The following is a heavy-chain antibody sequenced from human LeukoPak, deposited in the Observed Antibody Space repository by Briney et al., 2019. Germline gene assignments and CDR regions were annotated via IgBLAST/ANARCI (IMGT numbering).Heavy chain of an antibody. CDR2: ISGTGGSS. CDR1: GFTFSSYA. V-gene: IGHV3-23*01. Sequence: GGSLRLSCAASGFTFSSYAMSWVRQAPGKGLEWVSAISGTGGSSYFADSVKGRFTTSRDNSKNTLYLQMSSLRADDTAVYYCAKGLTDAFDIWGQGTMVTVSS. D-gene: IGHD3-16*01. J-gene: IGHJ3*02. CDR3: AKGLTDAFDI.